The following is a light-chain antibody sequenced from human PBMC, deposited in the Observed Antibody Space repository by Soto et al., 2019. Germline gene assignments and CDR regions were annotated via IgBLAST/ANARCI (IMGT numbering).Light chain of an antibody. J-gene: IGLJ3*02. CDR3: TPSAGITNV. Sequence: QSALTQPPSASGSPGQSVPISCTGTSSDVGGYNYVSWYQQHPGKAPKLMIYEVNKRPSGVPDRFSGSKSGNTAFLTVSGHQADDEADYCCTPSAGITNVFGTGTKLTVL. CDR2: EVN. CDR1: SSDVGGYNY. V-gene: IGLV2-8*01.